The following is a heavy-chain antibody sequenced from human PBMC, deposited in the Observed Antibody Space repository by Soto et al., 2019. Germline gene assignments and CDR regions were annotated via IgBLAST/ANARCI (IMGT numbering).Heavy chain of an antibody. CDR2: ISHNSGSV. V-gene: IGHV3-23*01. CDR1: GVTLGAYA. CDR3: LTWSHNVLTGPDGYGMDV. J-gene: IGHJ6*02. D-gene: IGHD3-9*01. Sequence: GGSLRLSCAASGVTLGAYALSWVRQAPGKGLEWVSFISHNSGSVKYAESVKGRFTIARDNSQNMLFLQMNSLRAEDTAIYYCLTWSHNVLTGPDGYGMDVWGQGTTVNVSS.